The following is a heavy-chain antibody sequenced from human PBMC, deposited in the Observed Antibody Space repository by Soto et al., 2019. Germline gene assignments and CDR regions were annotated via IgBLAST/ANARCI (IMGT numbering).Heavy chain of an antibody. CDR2: IYYSGST. CDR3: ARHSGGYRRYYFDY. CDR1: GGSVSSGSYY. J-gene: IGHJ4*02. Sequence: SETLSLTCTVSGGSVSSGSYYWRWIRQPPGKGLEWIGYIYYSGSTNYNPSLKSRVTISVDTPKNQFSLKLSSVTAADTAVYYCARHSGGYRRYYFDYWGQGTLVTVSS. D-gene: IGHD3-22*01. V-gene: IGHV4-61*01.